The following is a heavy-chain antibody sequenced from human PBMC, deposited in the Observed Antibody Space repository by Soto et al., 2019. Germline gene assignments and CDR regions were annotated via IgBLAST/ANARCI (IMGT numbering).Heavy chain of an antibody. V-gene: IGHV3-30*18. CDR1: GFTFSSYG. D-gene: IGHD3-10*01. J-gene: IGHJ6*02. CDR3: AKDLGLLWFGEHHYGMDV. Sequence: LRLSCAASGFTFSSYGMHWVRQAPGKGLEWVAVISYDGSNKYYADSVKGRFTISRDNSKNTLYLQMNSLRAEDTAVYYCAKDLGLLWFGEHHYGMDVWGQGTTVTVSS. CDR2: ISYDGSNK.